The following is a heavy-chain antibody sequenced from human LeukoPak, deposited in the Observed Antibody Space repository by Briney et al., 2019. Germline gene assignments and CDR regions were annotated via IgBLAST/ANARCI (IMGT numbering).Heavy chain of an antibody. CDR1: GGSISSGDYY. V-gene: IGHV4-61*08. Sequence: SQTLSLTCTVSGGSISSGDYYWSWIRQPPGKGLEWIGYIYYSGSTNYNPSLQSRVTISVDTSKNQFSLKLRPVTAADTAVYYCARDLRVGGNSGWYAFDIWGQGTMVTVSS. CDR3: ARDLRVGGNSGWYAFDI. D-gene: IGHD6-19*01. J-gene: IGHJ3*02. CDR2: IYYSGST.